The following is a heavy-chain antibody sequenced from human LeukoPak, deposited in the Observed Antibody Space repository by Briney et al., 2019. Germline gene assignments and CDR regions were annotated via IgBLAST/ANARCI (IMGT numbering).Heavy chain of an antibody. CDR2: ISAYNVNT. J-gene: IGHJ3*02. CDR3: ASHSSGWRDAFDI. CDR1: GYTFTSYG. D-gene: IGHD6-19*01. V-gene: IGHV1-18*01. Sequence: ASVKVSCKAPGYTFTSYGISWVRQAPGQGLEWMGWISAYNVNTNYAQKLQGRVTMTTDTSTSTAYMELRSLRSDDTAVYYCASHSSGWRDAFDIWGQGTMVTVSS.